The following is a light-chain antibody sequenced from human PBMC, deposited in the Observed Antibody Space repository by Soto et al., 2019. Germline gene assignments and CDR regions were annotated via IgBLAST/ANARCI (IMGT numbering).Light chain of an antibody. CDR1: QSFSTTY. CDR3: QQYGTSPRT. V-gene: IGKV3-20*01. CDR2: DAS. J-gene: IGKJ5*01. Sequence: EIVLTQSPGTLSLSQGERATLSCRASQSFSTTYLAWYQQKPGQAPRLLIYDASTRATGIPDRFSGSVSGTDFTLTISRLEPEDFALYYCQQYGTSPRTFGPGTRLEIK.